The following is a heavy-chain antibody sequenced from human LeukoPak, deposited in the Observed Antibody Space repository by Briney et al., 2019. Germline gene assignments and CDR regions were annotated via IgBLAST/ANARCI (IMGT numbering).Heavy chain of an antibody. J-gene: IGHJ4*02. CDR2: ISHDGSHT. CDR3: VKDRADHYSFDS. V-gene: IGHV3-30*18. D-gene: IGHD4-11*01. CDR1: GFTFSGLD. Sequence: GRSLRLSCAASGFTFSGLDMYWVRQAPGKGLEWVAVISHDGSHTQHADSVKGRFTISRDNSKRTLYLQMNSLRTEDTAVYFCVKDRADHYSFDSWGQGTLVTVSS.